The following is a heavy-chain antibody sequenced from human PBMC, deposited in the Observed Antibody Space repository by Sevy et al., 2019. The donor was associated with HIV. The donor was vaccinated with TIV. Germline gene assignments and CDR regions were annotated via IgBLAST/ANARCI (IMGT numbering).Heavy chain of an antibody. Sequence: EGSLRLSCAASGFTFSSYAMSWVRQAPGKGLEWVSAISGSGGSTYYADSVKGRFTISRDNSKNTLYLQMNSLRAEDTAVYYCAKEGSSRGYSYALYYFDYWGQGTLVTVSS. V-gene: IGHV3-23*01. CDR1: GFTFSSYA. J-gene: IGHJ4*02. D-gene: IGHD5-18*01. CDR2: ISGSGGST. CDR3: AKEGSSRGYSYALYYFDY.